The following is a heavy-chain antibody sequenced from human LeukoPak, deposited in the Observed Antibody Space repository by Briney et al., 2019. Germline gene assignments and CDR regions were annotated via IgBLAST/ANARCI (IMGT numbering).Heavy chain of an antibody. Sequence: RPGGSLRLSCAASGFTFSSYAMHWVRQAPGKGLEWVAVISYDGSNKYYADSVKGRFTISRDNSKNTLYLQMNSLGAEDTAVCYCARDKTGYSSSWTFDYWGQGTLVTVSS. CDR3: ARDKTGYSSSWTFDY. CDR1: GFTFSSYA. CDR2: ISYDGSNK. V-gene: IGHV3-30*04. J-gene: IGHJ4*02. D-gene: IGHD6-13*01.